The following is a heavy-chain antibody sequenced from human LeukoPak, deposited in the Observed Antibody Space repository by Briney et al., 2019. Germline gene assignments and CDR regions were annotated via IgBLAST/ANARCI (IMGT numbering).Heavy chain of an antibody. Sequence: PGGSLRLSCAASGFTFSSYGMHWFRQAPGKGLEWVAFIRHDGSKKYYADSVKGRFTISRDNSKNTLYLQMNSLRAEDTAVYYCAPGYDILTGYYRRGAFDYWGQGTLVTVSS. CDR1: GFTFSSYG. J-gene: IGHJ4*02. CDR2: IRHDGSKK. CDR3: APGYDILTGYYRRGAFDY. V-gene: IGHV3-30*02. D-gene: IGHD3-9*01.